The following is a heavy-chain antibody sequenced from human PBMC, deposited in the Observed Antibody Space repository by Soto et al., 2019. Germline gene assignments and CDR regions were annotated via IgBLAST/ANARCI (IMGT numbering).Heavy chain of an antibody. CDR3: ARDGSGSYFHDS. CDR2: ISSSSATI. J-gene: IGHJ4*02. D-gene: IGHD3-10*01. Sequence: EVQLVESGGGLVQPGGSLRLSCAASGFTFSSYSMNWVRQAPGKGLEWLSYISSSSATIYYADSVKGRFTIFRDNGKNSLYLQMNSLRGEDTALYYCARDGSGSYFHDSWGQGTLVAVSS. V-gene: IGHV3-48*01. CDR1: GFTFSSYS.